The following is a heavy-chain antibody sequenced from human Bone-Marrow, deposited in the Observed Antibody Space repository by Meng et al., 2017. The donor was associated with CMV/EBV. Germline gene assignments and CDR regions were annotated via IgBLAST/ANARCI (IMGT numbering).Heavy chain of an antibody. D-gene: IGHD3-22*01. J-gene: IGHJ3*02. CDR3: AKGGSRITMIVVVMDDAFDI. V-gene: IGHV3-23*01. CDR2: ISGSGGST. CDR1: GFTFSTYS. Sequence: GESLKISCAASGFTFSTYSMNWVRQAPGKGLEWVSAISGSGGSTYYADSVKGRFTISRDNSKNTLYLQMNSLRAEDTAVYYCAKGGSRITMIVVVMDDAFDIWGQGTMVTVSS.